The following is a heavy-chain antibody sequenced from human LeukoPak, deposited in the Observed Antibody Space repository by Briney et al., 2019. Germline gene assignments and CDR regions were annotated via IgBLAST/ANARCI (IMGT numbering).Heavy chain of an antibody. CDR1: GESINPYY. Sequence: PSETLSLTCTVSGESINPYYSNWIRQSAGKGLEWIGHIYKSGTTNFNPSLTSRVTMSPDTSSNQFSLKLRSVTAADTAVYFCARSFLDYMDVWGKGTTVTVSS. J-gene: IGHJ6*03. CDR3: ARSFLDYMDV. D-gene: IGHD2/OR15-2a*01. V-gene: IGHV4-4*07. CDR2: IYKSGTT.